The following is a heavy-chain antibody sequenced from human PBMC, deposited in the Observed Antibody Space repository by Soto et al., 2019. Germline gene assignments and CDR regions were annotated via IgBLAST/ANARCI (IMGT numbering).Heavy chain of an antibody. V-gene: IGHV3-23*01. CDR3: ANGVGDNGGSYYSGDY. Sequence: EVQLLESGGGLVQPGGSLRLSCAASGFTFSSYAMSWVRQAPGKGLEWVSAISGSGGSTYYADSVKGRFTISRDNYKNTLYLQMISLRAADTAVYYCANGVGDNGGSYYSGDYWGQGTLLTVSS. CDR2: ISGSGGST. J-gene: IGHJ4*02. D-gene: IGHD3-22*01. CDR1: GFTFSSYA.